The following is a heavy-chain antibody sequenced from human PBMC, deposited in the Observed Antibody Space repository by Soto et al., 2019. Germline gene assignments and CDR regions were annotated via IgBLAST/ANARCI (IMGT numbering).Heavy chain of an antibody. Sequence: GALRLSCAASGFTFSGSAMHWVRQASGKGLEWFGRIRSKANSYATAYAASVKGRFTISRDDSKNTAYLQMNSLKTEDTAVYYCTSHPYPDYRGYYYYYGMDVWGQGTTVTVSS. CDR1: GFTFSGSA. CDR3: TSHPYPDYRGYYYYYGMDV. V-gene: IGHV3-73*01. CDR2: IRSKANSYAT. J-gene: IGHJ6*02. D-gene: IGHD4-4*01.